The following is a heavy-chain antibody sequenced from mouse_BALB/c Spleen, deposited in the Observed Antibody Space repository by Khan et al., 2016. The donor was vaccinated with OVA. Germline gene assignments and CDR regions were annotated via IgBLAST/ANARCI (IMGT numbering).Heavy chain of an antibody. J-gene: IGHJ1*01. CDR2: ISSGSTYT. D-gene: IGHD1-2*01. V-gene: IGHV5-6-4*01. Sequence: EVELVESGGGLVKPGGSLKLSCAASGFSFSSYTMSWVRQTPEKRLEWVATISSGSTYTYYQDSVKGRFTISRYNAKYTLYLQVNSQKSEDTFMYYYTRDANHGPWYFDDWGAGTTVTVAS. CDR3: TRDANHGPWYFDD. CDR1: GFSFSSYT.